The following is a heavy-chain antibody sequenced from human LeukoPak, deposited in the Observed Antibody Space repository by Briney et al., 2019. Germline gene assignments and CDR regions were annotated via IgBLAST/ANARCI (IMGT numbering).Heavy chain of an antibody. CDR3: ARGSLWELYYRVFDY. Sequence: KPGGSLSLSCAASGFTFSSYSMNWVRQAPGKGLEWVSSISSSSSYIYYADSVKGRFTISRDNAKNSLYLQMNSLRAEDTAVYYCARGSLWELYYRVFDYWGQGTLVTVSS. CDR1: GFTFSSYS. J-gene: IGHJ4*02. V-gene: IGHV3-21*01. CDR2: ISSSSSYI. D-gene: IGHD1-26*01.